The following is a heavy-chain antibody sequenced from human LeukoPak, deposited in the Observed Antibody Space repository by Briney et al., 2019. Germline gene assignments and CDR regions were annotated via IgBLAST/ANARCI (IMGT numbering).Heavy chain of an antibody. V-gene: IGHV3-74*01. CDR1: GITLSNYC. D-gene: IGHD1-26*01. CDR3: ARDRGSYYGANFDY. Sequence: PGGSLRLSCAASGITLSNYCMHRVRQVPGKGLVWVSRINYEGSTTSYADSVKGRFTISRDNAKNTLYLQMNSLRAEDTAVYYCARDRGSYYGANFDYWGQGTLVTVSS. J-gene: IGHJ4*02. CDR2: INYEGSTT.